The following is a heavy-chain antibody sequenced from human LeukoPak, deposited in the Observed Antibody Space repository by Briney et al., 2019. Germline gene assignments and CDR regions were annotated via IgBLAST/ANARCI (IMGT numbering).Heavy chain of an antibody. CDR3: TRDLRGHGDYLDY. J-gene: IGHJ4*02. D-gene: IGHD4-17*01. V-gene: IGHV1-2*02. Sequence: ASVKVSCKASGYTIASHGISWVRQAPGQGLEWMGWINPDSGDTNYAQKFQGRVAVTRDTSISTAYMELTRLRSDDTAVYYCTRDLRGHGDYLDYWGQGTLVTVSS. CDR2: INPDSGDT. CDR1: GYTIASHG.